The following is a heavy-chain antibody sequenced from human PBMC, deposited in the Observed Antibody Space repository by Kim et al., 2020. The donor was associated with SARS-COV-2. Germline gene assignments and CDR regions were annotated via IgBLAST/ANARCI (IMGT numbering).Heavy chain of an antibody. CDR1: GFAFSSYA. CDR3: AKDPPQIAAAEGWFDP. Sequence: GGSLRLSCAASGFAFSSYAMSWVRQAPGKGLEWVSAISGSGGSTYYADSVKGRFTTSRDNSKNTLYLQMNSLRAEDTAVYYCAKDPPQIAAAEGWFDPWGQGTLVTVSS. D-gene: IGHD6-13*01. J-gene: IGHJ5*02. CDR2: ISGSGGST. V-gene: IGHV3-23*01.